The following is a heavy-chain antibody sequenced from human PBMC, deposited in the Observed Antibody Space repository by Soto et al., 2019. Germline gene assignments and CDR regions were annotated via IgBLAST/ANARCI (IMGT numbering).Heavy chain of an antibody. CDR3: AKGSSGWYKRFDY. CDR1: GFTFSSYA. Sequence: EVQLLESGGCLVQPGGSLRLSSAASGFTFSSYAMSWVRQAPGKGREWASAISGSGGSTYYSDSVKGRFTISRDNSKNMLYLQMNSLRAEDTSVSYCAKGSSGWYKRFDYWGQGTLVTVSS. V-gene: IGHV3-23*01. CDR2: ISGSGGST. D-gene: IGHD6-19*01. J-gene: IGHJ4*02.